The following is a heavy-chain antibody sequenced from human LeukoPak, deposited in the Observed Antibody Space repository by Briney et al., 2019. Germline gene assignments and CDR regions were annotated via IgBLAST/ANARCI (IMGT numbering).Heavy chain of an antibody. CDR3: ARGKGSGYYFDAFDI. V-gene: IGHV3-74*01. CDR2: INRDGSST. D-gene: IGHD3-22*01. J-gene: IGHJ3*02. Sequence: PGGSLTLSCAASGFTFSSYWLHWVRQGPGKGHVWVSYINRDGSSTNYADSVRGRFTISRDNAKSTLYLQMNSLRAEDTALYYCARGKGSGYYFDAFDIWGQGTMVTVSS. CDR1: GFTFSSYW.